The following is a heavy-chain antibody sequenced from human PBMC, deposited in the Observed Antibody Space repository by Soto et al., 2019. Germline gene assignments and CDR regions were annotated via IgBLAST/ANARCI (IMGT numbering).Heavy chain of an antibody. CDR1: GFTDSSNY. Sequence: GGSLRLSCAASGFTDSSNYMSWDRQAPEKGLEWVSVIYSGGSTYYADSVKGRFTISRDNSKNTLYLQMNSLRAEDTAVYYCARDVKGGYSYGTFDYWGQGTLVTVSS. CDR2: IYSGGST. V-gene: IGHV3-53*01. D-gene: IGHD5-18*01. J-gene: IGHJ4*02. CDR3: ARDVKGGYSYGTFDY.